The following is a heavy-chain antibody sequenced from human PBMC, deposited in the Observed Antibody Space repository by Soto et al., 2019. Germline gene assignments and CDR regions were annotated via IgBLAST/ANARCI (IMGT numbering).Heavy chain of an antibody. CDR1: GGSISSTGYY. CDR3: PRHGGSGWYAAIWFNP. Sequence: QLQLQESGPGLVKPSETLSLTCTVSGGSISSTGYYWGWIRQPPGKGLEWIGGVYYSGSTSYNPSRTSRVTISVDTSTNPLSRQLTCVTAADAAVYYCPRHGGSGWYAAIWFNPWGQGTLVTVSS. V-gene: IGHV4-39*01. D-gene: IGHD6-19*01. J-gene: IGHJ5*02. CDR2: VYYSGST.